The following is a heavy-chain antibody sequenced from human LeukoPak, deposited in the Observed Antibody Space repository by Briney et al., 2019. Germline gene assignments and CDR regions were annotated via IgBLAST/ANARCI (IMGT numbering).Heavy chain of an antibody. CDR3: ARGASSSWYPSPEGLDY. J-gene: IGHJ4*02. CDR2: IYYSGST. D-gene: IGHD6-13*01. Sequence: SETLSLTCTVCGGSISSGDYYWSWIRQPPGKGLEWTGYIYYSGSTYYNPSLKSRVTISVDTSKNQFSLKLSSVTAADTAVYYCARGASSSWYPSPEGLDYWGQGTLVTVSS. V-gene: IGHV4-30-4*08. CDR1: GGSISSGDYY.